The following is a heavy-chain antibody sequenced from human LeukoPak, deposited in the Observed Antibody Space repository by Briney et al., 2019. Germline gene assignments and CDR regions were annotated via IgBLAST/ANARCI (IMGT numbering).Heavy chain of an antibody. J-gene: IGHJ4*02. Sequence: SETLSLTCTVSGGSMSSHYWSWIRQPPGKGLEWIGYIHYSGSTTYNPSLQSRVTISIDTSTNQFSLKLSSVSAADTAVYYCARDRGGSYWGQGTLVTVSS. CDR2: IHYSGST. V-gene: IGHV4-59*11. CDR1: GGSMSSHY. D-gene: IGHD1-26*01. CDR3: ARDRGGSY.